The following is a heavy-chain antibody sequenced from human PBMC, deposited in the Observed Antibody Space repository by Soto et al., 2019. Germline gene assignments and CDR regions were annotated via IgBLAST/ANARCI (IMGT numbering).Heavy chain of an antibody. CDR3: ARAPHYYDSDDPTYYLAF. Sequence: QVQLVQSGAEMMQPGASVKVSCKTSGYTFSDNYVHWVRQAPGQGLDWMGRMHPKDGATYYAGKFQGRVTLTTDTSINTAYMELTSLTSDDTAVYYCARAPHYYDSDDPTYYLAFWGQGTQVTVSS. D-gene: IGHD3-22*01. V-gene: IGHV1-2*06. CDR1: GYTFSDNY. J-gene: IGHJ4*02. CDR2: MHPKDGAT.